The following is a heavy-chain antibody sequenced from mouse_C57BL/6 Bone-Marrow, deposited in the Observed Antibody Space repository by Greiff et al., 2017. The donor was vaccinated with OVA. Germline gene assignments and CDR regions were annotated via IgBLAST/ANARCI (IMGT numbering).Heavy chain of an antibody. CDR1: GYTFTNYW. V-gene: IGHV1-63*01. D-gene: IGHD2-3*01. J-gene: IGHJ4*01. Sequence: VQVVESGAELVRPGTSVKMSCKASGYTFTNYWIGWAKQRPGHGLEWIGDIYPGGGYTNYNEKFKGKATLTADKSSSTAYMQFSSLTSEDSAIYYCARWLLRAMDYWGQGTSVTVSS. CDR3: ARWLLRAMDY. CDR2: IYPGGGYT.